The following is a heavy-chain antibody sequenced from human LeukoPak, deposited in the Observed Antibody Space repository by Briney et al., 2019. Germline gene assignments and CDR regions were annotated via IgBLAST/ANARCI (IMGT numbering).Heavy chain of an antibody. D-gene: IGHD2-15*01. CDR2: INHSGST. CDR1: GGSFSGYY. Sequence: SETLSLTCAVYGGSFSGYYWSWIRQPPGKGLEWIGEINHSGSTNYNPSLKSRVTISVETSKNQFSLKLSSVTAADTAVYYCAGERVVAALNDYLDSGGKGTRATVSS. J-gene: IGHJ4*02. CDR3: AGERVVAALNDYLDS. V-gene: IGHV4-34*01.